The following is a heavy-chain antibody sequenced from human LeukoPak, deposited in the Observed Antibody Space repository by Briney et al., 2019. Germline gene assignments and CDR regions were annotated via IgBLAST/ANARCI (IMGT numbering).Heavy chain of an antibody. Sequence: SETLSLTCTVSGGSINNYYRSWIRQPPGKGLEWIGNIYYIGSTNYNPSLTSRVTISVDTSKNQFSLKLSSLTAADTAVYYCARAVSSSRGVYYYQYMDVWGKGTTVTISS. CDR2: IYYIGST. J-gene: IGHJ6*03. V-gene: IGHV4-59*01. D-gene: IGHD2-2*01. CDR3: ARAVSSSRGVYYYQYMDV. CDR1: GGSINNYY.